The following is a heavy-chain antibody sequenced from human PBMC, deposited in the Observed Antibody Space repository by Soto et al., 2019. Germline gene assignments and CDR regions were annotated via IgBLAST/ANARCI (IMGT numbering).Heavy chain of an antibody. CDR3: ARFRYCSGGSCYLYWFDP. CDR1: GGSISSYY. J-gene: IGHJ5*02. CDR2: IYYSGST. V-gene: IGHV4-59*12. D-gene: IGHD2-15*01. Sequence: TLSLTCTVSGGSISSYYWSWIRQPPGKGLEWIGYIYYSGSTNYNPSLKSRVTISVDTSKNQFSLKLSSVTAADTAVYYCARFRYCSGGSCYLYWFDPWGQGTLVTV.